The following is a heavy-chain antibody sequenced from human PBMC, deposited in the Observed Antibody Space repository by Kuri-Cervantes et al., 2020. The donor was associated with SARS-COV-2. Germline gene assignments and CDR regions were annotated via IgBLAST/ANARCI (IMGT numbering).Heavy chain of an antibody. CDR2: INDSGGGT. V-gene: IGHV3-23*01. J-gene: IGHJ5*02. CDR1: GFTFNSYA. CDR3: ARPTYCGGDCYTNSFDP. D-gene: IGHD2-21*02. Sequence: GESLKISCAASGFTFNSYAMIWVRQTPGKGLEWVSYINDSGGGTYYADSVKGRFTISRDNSKNTLYLQMNSLRAEDTAVYYCARPTYCGGDCYTNSFDPWGQGTLVTVSS.